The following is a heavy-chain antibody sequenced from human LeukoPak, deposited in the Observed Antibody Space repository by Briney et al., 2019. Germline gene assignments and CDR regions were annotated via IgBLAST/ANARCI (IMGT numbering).Heavy chain of an antibody. CDR2: IYYSGST. CDR3: ARSITMIVVVPSI. V-gene: IGHV4-59*01. CDR1: GGSFSPYY. J-gene: IGHJ3*02. Sequence: PSETLSLTCAVYGGSFSPYYWSWIRQPPGKGLEWIGYIYYSGSTNYNPSLKSRVTISVDTSKNQFSLKLSSVTAADTAVYYCARSITMIVVVPSIWGQGTMVTVSS. D-gene: IGHD3-22*01.